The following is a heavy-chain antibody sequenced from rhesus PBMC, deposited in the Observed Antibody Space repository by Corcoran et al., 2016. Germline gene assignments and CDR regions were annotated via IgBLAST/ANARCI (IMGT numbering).Heavy chain of an antibody. D-gene: IGHD4-23*01. CDR2: ISVSGGST. CDR3: ARGNRIQNPLDYFDY. Sequence: QLQLQESGPGLVKPSETLSLTCAVSGGSISSNYWSWIRQPPGKGLEWIGRISVSGGSTASNPSLKSRVTISTDTSKNHLSLKLSSVTAADTAVYYCARGNRIQNPLDYFDYVGQGVLVTVSS. CDR1: GGSISSNY. V-gene: IGHV4-173*01. J-gene: IGHJ4*01.